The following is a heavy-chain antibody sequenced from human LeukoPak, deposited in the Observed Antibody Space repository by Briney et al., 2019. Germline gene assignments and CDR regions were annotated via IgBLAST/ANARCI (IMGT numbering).Heavy chain of an antibody. CDR3: AKYGNSGWVIDN. CDR1: GGSIGSDY. CDR2: IYYTGGT. Sequence: PSETLSLTCTVSGGSIGSDYWTWIRQAPGKGLEYVAYIYYTGGTNYNPSPKSRVTISVDTPKNQFSLKVSSVTAADTAVYFCAKYGNSGWVIDNWGQGTLVTVSS. D-gene: IGHD6-19*01. J-gene: IGHJ4*02. V-gene: IGHV4-59*08.